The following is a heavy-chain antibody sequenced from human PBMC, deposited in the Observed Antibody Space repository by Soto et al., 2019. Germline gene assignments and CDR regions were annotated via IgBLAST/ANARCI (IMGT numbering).Heavy chain of an antibody. CDR3: AQGAYDPPYYYFYHDV. V-gene: IGHV1-69*08. CDR2: IIPILGTI. CDR1: GGTFSNFI. Sequence: QVQLVQSGAEVKKPGSSVRVSCKASGGTFSNFILTWVRQAPGQGLEWMGRIIPILGTITYAQKFQGRVTVTADKSPSTAYMEPGSPGSEDTGVYYCAQGAYDPPYYYFYHDVWGKGTTVTVSS. D-gene: IGHD5-12*01. J-gene: IGHJ6*03.